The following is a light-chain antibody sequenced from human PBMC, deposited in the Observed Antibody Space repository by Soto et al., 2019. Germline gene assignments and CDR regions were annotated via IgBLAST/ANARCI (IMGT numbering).Light chain of an antibody. Sequence: EIVMTQSPATLSVSPGERATLSCRASQSISSKLGWYQQRPGQAPRLLIYGASTRATGIPARFSGSGSGTEFTLTISSLQSEDSAVYYCQQYKSWTTITFGQGTRLEIK. CDR1: QSISSK. CDR2: GAS. V-gene: IGKV3-15*01. CDR3: QQYKSWTTIT. J-gene: IGKJ5*01.